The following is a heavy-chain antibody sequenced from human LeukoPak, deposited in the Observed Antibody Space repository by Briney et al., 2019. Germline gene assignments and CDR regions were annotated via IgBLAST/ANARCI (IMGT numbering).Heavy chain of an antibody. D-gene: IGHD6-13*01. CDR3: AREPYSSRKYYFDY. CDR1: GGFISRYY. J-gene: IGHJ4*02. Sequence: SETLSLTCTVSGGFISRYYWSWIRQPPGKGLEWIGYADHSGDTKHNPSLKSRVTISVDTSKNQFSLKLSSVTAADTAVYYCAREPYSSRKYYFDYWGQGTLVTVSS. V-gene: IGHV4-59*12. CDR2: ADHSGDT.